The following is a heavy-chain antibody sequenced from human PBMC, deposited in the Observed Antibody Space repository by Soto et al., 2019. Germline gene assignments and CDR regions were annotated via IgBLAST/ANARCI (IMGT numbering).Heavy chain of an antibody. D-gene: IGHD3-22*01. CDR2: IHYSGNT. V-gene: IGHV4-31*03. Sequence: QVQLQESGPGLVKPSQTLSLTCTVSGDSIGTGGYYWDWIRQHPGKGPEWIGYIHYSGNTYYNPSLRIRLTISLDTSKKQFSIHLSFMTAADTAVYYCATNHDDISGRTCMSFDSWGQGTLVTVSS. CDR3: ATNHDDISGRTCMSFDS. CDR1: GDSIGTGGYY. J-gene: IGHJ4*02.